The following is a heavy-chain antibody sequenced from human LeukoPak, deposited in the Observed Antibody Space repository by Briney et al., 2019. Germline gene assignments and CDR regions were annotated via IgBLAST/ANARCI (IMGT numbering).Heavy chain of an antibody. CDR1: GGSFSGYY. CDR2: INHSGST. V-gene: IGHV4-34*01. Sequence: SETLSLTCAVYGGSFSGYYWSWIRQPPGKGLEWIGEINHSGSTNYNPSLKSRVTISVDTSKNQFSLKLSSVTAADTAVYYCARGRAAAGLNPLLVYWGQGTLVTVSS. D-gene: IGHD6-13*01. CDR3: ARGRAAAGLNPLLVY. J-gene: IGHJ4*02.